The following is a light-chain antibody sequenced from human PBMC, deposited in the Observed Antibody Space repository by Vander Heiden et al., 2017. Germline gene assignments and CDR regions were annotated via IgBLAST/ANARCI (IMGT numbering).Light chain of an antibody. CDR2: QDD. CDR3: ETWDSGSAV. Sequence: SFELTQTPSVSVSPGQPATIICSGEHLVDNYITLYRQRPGQSPVLDMYQDDKRPSGIPERFSGSNLGDRATLTSSETQTLDDADYYGETWDSGSAVFGGGTTLTVL. V-gene: IGLV3-1*01. CDR1: HLVDNY. J-gene: IGLJ3*02.